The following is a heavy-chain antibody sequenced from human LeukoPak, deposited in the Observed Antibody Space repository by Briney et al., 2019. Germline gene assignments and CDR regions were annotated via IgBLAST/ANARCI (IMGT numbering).Heavy chain of an antibody. D-gene: IGHD6-13*01. CDR3: ARVAAAGTGIFVNFYYSMDI. CDR1: GFTLSIRDW. J-gene: IGHJ6*03. V-gene: IGHV3-7*01. CDR2: IKLDGNEK. Sequence: GGSLRLSCVASGFTLSIRDWRTGVRQAPGKGLEWVANIKLDGNEKNYLDSVEARFTISRDNANNSVDLPMNSLRVEDTAVYYCARVAAAGTGIFVNFYYSMDIWGKGTTVTISS.